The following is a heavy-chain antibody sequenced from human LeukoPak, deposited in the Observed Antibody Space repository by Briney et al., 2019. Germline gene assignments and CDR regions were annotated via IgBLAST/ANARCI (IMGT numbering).Heavy chain of an antibody. CDR2: IYYSGST. J-gene: IGHJ3*02. CDR1: GGSISSGGYY. CDR3: ARERIAVAVYAFDI. D-gene: IGHD6-19*01. V-gene: IGHV4-31*03. Sequence: SQTLSLTCTVSGGSISSGGYYWSWIRQHPGKGLEWIGYIYYSGSTYYNPSLKSRVTISVDTSKNQFSLKLSSVTAADTAVYYCARERIAVAVYAFDIWGQGTMVTVSS.